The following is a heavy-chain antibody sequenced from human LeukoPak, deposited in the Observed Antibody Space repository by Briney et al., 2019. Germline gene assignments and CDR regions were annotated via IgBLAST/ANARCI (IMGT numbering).Heavy chain of an antibody. J-gene: IGHJ5*02. D-gene: IGHD3-10*01. Sequence: GGSLRLSCAASVFTFSSYSMNWVRQAPGKGLEWVSSISSSSSYIYYADSVKGRFTISRDNAKNSLYLQMNSLRAEDTAVYYCAHGSGIDFDPWGQGTLVTVSS. CDR1: VFTFSSYS. CDR2: ISSSSSYI. CDR3: AHGSGIDFDP. V-gene: IGHV3-21*01.